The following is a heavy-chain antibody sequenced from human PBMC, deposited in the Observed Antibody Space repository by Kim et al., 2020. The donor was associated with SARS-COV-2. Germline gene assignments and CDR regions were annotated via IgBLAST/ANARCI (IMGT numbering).Heavy chain of an antibody. V-gene: IGHV3-11*01. CDR3: ARRQNSVDY. J-gene: IGHJ4*02. CDR2: ISVSGSTL. Sequence: GGSLRLSCAASGFTFSDYYMNWIRQAPGKGREWISSISVSGSTLYYADSVKGRFTISRDNAKNSLYLQMNSLRAEDTAVYYCARRQNSVDYWGQGTLVTVSA. D-gene: IGHD3-10*01. CDR1: GFTFSDYY.